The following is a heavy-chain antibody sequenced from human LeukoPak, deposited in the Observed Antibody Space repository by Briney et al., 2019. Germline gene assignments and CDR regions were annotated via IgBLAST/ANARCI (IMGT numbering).Heavy chain of an antibody. CDR3: ARELGYSNAGLDY. CDR2: INPNSDFT. CDR1: GYTFTKYY. J-gene: IGHJ4*02. Sequence: ASVKVSCKTSGYTFTKYYLHLVRQAPGQGLEWMGIINPNSDFTSYAQKFQGRVTMTRDTSTSTVYMELSSLRSDDTAVYYCARELGYSNAGLDYWGQGTLVTVSS. D-gene: IGHD1-1*01. V-gene: IGHV1-46*01.